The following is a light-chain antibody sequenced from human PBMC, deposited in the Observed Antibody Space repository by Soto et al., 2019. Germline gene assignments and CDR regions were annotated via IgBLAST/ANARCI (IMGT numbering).Light chain of an antibody. CDR2: EVS. CDR3: CADAGRSTYV. J-gene: IGLJ1*01. V-gene: IGLV2-23*02. Sequence: QSVLTQPASVSGSPGQSITISCTRTSSDVGSYNFVSWYQQHPGEVPKVMIYEVSKRPSGVSDRFSGSKSSNTASLTISWLQAEDEADYYCCADAGRSTYVFGTGTKVTVL. CDR1: SSDVGSYNF.